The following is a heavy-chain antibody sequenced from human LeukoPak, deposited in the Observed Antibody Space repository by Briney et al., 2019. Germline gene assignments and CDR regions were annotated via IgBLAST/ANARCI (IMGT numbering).Heavy chain of an antibody. V-gene: IGHV1-2*02. Sequence: ASVKVSCKASGYTFTGYYMHWVRQAPGQGLEWMGWINPNSGGTNYAQKFQGRVTMTRDTSISTAYMELSRLRSDDTAVYYCARESLEWLYYYYIDVWGKGTTVTVSS. J-gene: IGHJ6*03. D-gene: IGHD3-3*01. CDR2: INPNSGGT. CDR1: GYTFTGYY. CDR3: ARESLEWLYYYYIDV.